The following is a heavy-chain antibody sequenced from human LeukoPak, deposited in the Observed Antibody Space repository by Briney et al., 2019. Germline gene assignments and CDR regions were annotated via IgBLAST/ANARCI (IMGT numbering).Heavy chain of an antibody. CDR2: IYYSGST. J-gene: IGHJ6*03. CDR3: ARLAKGYYMDV. CDR1: GGSISSSSYY. V-gene: IGHV4-39*01. Sequence: SETLSLTCTVSGGSISSSSYYWGWIRQPPGKGLEWIGSIYYSGSTYYNPSLKSRVTISVDTSKNQFSLKLSSVTAADTAVYYCARLAKGYYMDVWGKGTTVTVSS.